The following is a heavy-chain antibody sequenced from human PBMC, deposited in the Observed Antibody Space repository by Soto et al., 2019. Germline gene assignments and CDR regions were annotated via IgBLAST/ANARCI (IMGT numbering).Heavy chain of an antibody. CDR1: GYSFTSYW. CDR3: ASNRFLEWLNSEPYGMDV. D-gene: IGHD3-3*01. J-gene: IGHJ6*02. CDR2: IYPGDSDT. V-gene: IGHV5-51*01. Sequence: PGESLKISCKGSGYSFTSYWIGWVRQMPGKGLEWMGIIYPGDSDTRYSPSFQGQVTISADKSISTAYLQWSSLKASDTAMYYCASNRFLEWLNSEPYGMDVWGPGTKVPVSS.